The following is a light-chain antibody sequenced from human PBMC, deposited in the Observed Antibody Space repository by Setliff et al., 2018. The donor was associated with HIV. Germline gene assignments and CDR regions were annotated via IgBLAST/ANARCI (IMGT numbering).Light chain of an antibody. Sequence: QSVLTQPASVSGSPGQSITISCTGTSSDVGGYNYVSWYQQHPGKAPKLIIYEVNNRPSGVSNRFSGSKSGNTASLTIPRLQAEDEADYYCSSYTSSSTYVVFGGGTKVTVL. J-gene: IGLJ2*01. V-gene: IGLV2-14*01. CDR2: EVN. CDR3: SSYTSSSTYVV. CDR1: SSDVGGYNY.